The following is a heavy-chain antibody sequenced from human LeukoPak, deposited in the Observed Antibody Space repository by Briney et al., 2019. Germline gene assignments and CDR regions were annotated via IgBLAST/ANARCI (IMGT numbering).Heavy chain of an antibody. CDR1: GGSISSGSYY. D-gene: IGHD5-18*01. CDR3: ARITGYSYHGFDY. Sequence: TSETLSLTCTVSGGSISSGSYYWSWIRQPAGKGLEWIGRIYYSGSTNYNPSLKSRVTISVDTSKNQFSLKLSSVTAADTAVYYCARITGYSYHGFDYWGQGTLVTVSS. J-gene: IGHJ4*02. V-gene: IGHV4-61*10. CDR2: IYYSGST.